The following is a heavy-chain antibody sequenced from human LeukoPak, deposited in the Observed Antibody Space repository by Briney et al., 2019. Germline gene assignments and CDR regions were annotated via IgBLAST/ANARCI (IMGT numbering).Heavy chain of an antibody. CDR2: IYHSGST. V-gene: IGHV4-30-2*01. Sequence: SETLSLTCTVSGGSISSGGYYWSWIRHPPGKGLEWIGYIYHSGSTYYNPSLKSRVTISVDRSKNQFSLKLSSVTAADTAVYYCARDTSYYYYMDVWGKGTTVTVSS. CDR3: ARDTSYYYYMDV. D-gene: IGHD2/OR15-2a*01. J-gene: IGHJ6*03. CDR1: GGSISSGGYY.